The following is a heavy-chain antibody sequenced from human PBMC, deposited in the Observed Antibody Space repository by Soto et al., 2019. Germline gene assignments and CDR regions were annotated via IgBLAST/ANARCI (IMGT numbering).Heavy chain of an antibody. D-gene: IGHD6-13*01. CDR3: AREMPSTAAAYYYYGLDV. CDR2: IIPVFSRA. V-gene: IGHV1-69*01. Sequence: QVHLLQSGAEVKKAGSSVKVSCKASGGTFSNYFFNWVRQAPGQGLEWVGGIIPVFSRASYAEKFQGRVTITADESTSTVYMELSSLRSDDTAVYFCAREMPSTAAAYYYYGLDVWGQGTTVTVPS. J-gene: IGHJ6*02. CDR1: GGTFSNYF.